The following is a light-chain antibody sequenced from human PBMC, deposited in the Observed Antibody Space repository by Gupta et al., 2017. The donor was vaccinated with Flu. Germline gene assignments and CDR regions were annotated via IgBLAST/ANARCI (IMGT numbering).Light chain of an antibody. Sequence: QAGLTQPPSVSKGLRQTATLTCTGNSNNVGYQGAAWLQQHQGHPPKLLSYRGNNRPSGISERFSASRSGNTAYLTITGLQPEDEADYYCSAWDSSLSAQVFGGGTKLTVL. V-gene: IGLV10-54*04. CDR3: SAWDSSLSAQV. J-gene: IGLJ3*02. CDR2: RGN. CDR1: SNNVGYQG.